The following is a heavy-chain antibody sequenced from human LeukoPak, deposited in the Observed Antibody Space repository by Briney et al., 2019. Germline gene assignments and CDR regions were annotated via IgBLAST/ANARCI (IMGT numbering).Heavy chain of an antibody. CDR1: GYTFTSYG. CDR3: ARDGGDLGPGTIRGARFYYYYMDV. CDR2: ISAYNGNT. V-gene: IGHV1-18*01. D-gene: IGHD3-16*01. J-gene: IGHJ6*03. Sequence: ASVKVSCKASGYTFTSYGISWVRQAPGQGLEWMGWISAYNGNTNYAQKLQGRVTITADESTSTAYMELSSLRSEDTAVYYCARDGGDLGPGTIRGARFYYYYMDVWGKGTTVIVSS.